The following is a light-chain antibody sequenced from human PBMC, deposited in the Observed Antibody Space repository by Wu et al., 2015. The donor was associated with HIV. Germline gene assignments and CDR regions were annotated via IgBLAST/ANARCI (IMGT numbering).Light chain of an antibody. V-gene: IGKV3-20*01. J-gene: IGKJ1*01. CDR1: QSVGSTY. CDR2: GAS. Sequence: EIVLTQSPGTLSLSPGERATLSCRASQSVGSTYLAWYQQKPGQAPRLLIYGASIRATGIPDRFGGSGSGTDFTLTISRLEPEDFVVYYCQQYGTSPRTFGQGTKLGNQT. CDR3: QQYGTSPRT.